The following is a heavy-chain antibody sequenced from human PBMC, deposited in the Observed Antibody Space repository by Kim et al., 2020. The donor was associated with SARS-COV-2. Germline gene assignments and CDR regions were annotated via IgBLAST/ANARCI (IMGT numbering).Heavy chain of an antibody. J-gene: IGHJ6*02. V-gene: IGHV1-46*01. CDR3: ARAPSENYGMDV. CDR1: GYTFTTYF. CDR2: INPSGGST. Sequence: ASVKVSCKSSGYTFTTYFIHWVRHAPGQGLELMLIINPSGGSTTYAQKFQGRVTMTRDTSTSTVYMELSSLTSEDTAVYYCARAPSENYGMDVWGQVTTV.